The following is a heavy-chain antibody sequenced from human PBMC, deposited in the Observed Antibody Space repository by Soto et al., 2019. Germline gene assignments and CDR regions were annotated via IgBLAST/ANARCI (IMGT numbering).Heavy chain of an antibody. D-gene: IGHD2-15*01. CDR3: ARDGRYCSGGSCFTXNWFDP. CDR2: TYYRSKWYN. V-gene: IGHV6-1*01. Sequence: SQTLSLTCVISGDSVSSNSAAWNWIRQSPSRGLEWLGRTYYRSKWYNDYAVSVKSRITINPDTSKNQFSLQLNSVTPEDTAVYYCARDGRYCSGGSCFTXNWFDPWGQGTLVTVSS. CDR1: GDSVSSNSAA. J-gene: IGHJ5*02.